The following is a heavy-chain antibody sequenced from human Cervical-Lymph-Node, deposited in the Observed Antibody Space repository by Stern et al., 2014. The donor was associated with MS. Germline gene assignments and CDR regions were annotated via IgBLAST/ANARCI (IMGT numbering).Heavy chain of an antibody. D-gene: IGHD2-21*01. CDR3: AVLIAIDDYGDY. CDR2: INAGNGNT. J-gene: IGHJ4*02. V-gene: IGHV1-3*01. CDR1: GYTFTSYA. Sequence: VQLLESGAEVKKPGASVKVSCKASGYTFTSYAMHWVRQAPGQRLEWVGWINAGNGNTKYSQKFQGRVTITRDTSASTAYMELSSLRSEDTAVYYCAVLIAIDDYGDYWGQGTLVTVSS.